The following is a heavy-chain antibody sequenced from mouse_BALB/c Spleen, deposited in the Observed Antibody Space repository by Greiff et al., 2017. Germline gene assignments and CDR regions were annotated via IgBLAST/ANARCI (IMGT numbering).Heavy chain of an antibody. J-gene: IGHJ4*01. Sequence: DVMLVESGGGLVQPGGSRKLSCAASGFTFSSFGMHWVRQDPEKGLEWVAYISSGSSTIYYADTVKGRFTISRDNPKNTLFLQMTSLRSEDTAMYYCARSNAMDYWGQGTSVTVSS. CDR1: GFTFSSFG. CDR3: ARSNAMDY. V-gene: IGHV5-17*02. CDR2: ISSGSSTI.